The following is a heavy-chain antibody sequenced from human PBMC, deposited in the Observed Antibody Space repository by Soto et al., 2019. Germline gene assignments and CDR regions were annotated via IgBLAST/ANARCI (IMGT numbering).Heavy chain of an antibody. CDR1: GGSISSGGYY. V-gene: IGHV4-30-4*01. D-gene: IGHD2-15*01. CDR2: IYFSGST. J-gene: IGHJ5*02. CDR3: VSYCSGSSCNWFDP. Sequence: QMQLQESGPRLVKPSQTLSLTCTVSGGSISSGGYYWSWVRQPPGKGLEWIGYIYFSGSTYYNPSLKGRITMSVDTSKNQFSLKMSSLTAADTAVYYCVSYCSGSSCNWFDPWGQGTLVTVSS.